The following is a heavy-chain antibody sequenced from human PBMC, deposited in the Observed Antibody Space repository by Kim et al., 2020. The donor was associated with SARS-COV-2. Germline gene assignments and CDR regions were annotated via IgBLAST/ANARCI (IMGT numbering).Heavy chain of an antibody. D-gene: IGHD3-10*01. CDR2: ISSSSSTI. CDR3: ASLGLDYGSGFGY. CDR1: GFTFSSYS. Sequence: GGSLRLSCAASGFTFSSYSMNWVRQAPGKGLEWVSYISSSSSTIYYADSVKGRFTIARDNAKNSLYLQMNSLGAEDTAVYYCASLGLDYGSGFGYWGQGTLVTVSS. J-gene: IGHJ4*02. V-gene: IGHV3-48*04.